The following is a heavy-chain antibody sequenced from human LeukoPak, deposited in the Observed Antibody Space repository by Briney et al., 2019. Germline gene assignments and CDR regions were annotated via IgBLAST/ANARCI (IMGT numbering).Heavy chain of an antibody. CDR2: IKQDGSDK. CDR1: GFPYSSYW. CDR3: ARADYGILTGYYPDLAVSWFDT. V-gene: IGHV3-7*01. Sequence: GSLRLSCSASGFPYSSYWMSWIRHAPGKGLEWVANIKQDGSDKYDVDSLKGRLTISRDNTKHSLYLQINGLKVLYTSVYYWARADYGILTGYYPDLAVSWFDTWGEGTLVTVSS. J-gene: IGHJ5*02. D-gene: IGHD3-9*01.